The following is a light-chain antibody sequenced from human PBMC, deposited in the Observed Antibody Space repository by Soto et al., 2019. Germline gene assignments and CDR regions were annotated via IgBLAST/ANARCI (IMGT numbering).Light chain of an antibody. CDR3: SSYRSGSTPVV. V-gene: IGLV2-14*01. Sequence: QSVLTQPASVSGSPGQSITISCTGTSSDVGGYDYVSWYQQHPDKAPKLMIYEVSNRPSGVSNRFSGSKSGNTASLTISGLQAEDEADYYCSSYRSGSTPVVFGGGTKLTVL. J-gene: IGLJ2*01. CDR1: SSDVGGYDY. CDR2: EVS.